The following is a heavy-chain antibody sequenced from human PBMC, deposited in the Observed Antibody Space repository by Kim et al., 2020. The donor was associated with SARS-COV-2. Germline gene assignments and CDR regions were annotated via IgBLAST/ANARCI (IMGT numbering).Heavy chain of an antibody. CDR2: ISYDGGNK. D-gene: IGHD4-17*01. CDR1: GFTFSSYA. V-gene: IGHV3-30*04. J-gene: IGHJ3*02. Sequence: GGSLRLSCAASGFTFSSYAMHWVRQAPGKGLEWVALISYDGGNKYYADSVKGRFTISRDNSKNTLYLQMNSLRAEDSAVYYCARTTTVTTYFDAFDIWGQGTVVTVSS. CDR3: ARTTTVTTYFDAFDI.